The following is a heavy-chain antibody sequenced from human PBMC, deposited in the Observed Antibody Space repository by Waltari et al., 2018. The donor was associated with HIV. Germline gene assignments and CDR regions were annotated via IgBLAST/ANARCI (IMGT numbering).Heavy chain of an antibody. V-gene: IGHV3-15*01. CDR1: GVNFKTTW. J-gene: IGHJ4*02. CDR3: TTWQGGSY. CDR2: IKGEVDGRTV. Sequence: EVQLMEFGGGLVKPGGSLRLSCAASGVNFKTTWMIWVRQAPGKGLEWIGRIKGEVDGRTVDYGVPVKGRFTISRDDSINTVYLQMNSLEAEDTAVYYCTTWQGGSYWGQGTLVTVSP.